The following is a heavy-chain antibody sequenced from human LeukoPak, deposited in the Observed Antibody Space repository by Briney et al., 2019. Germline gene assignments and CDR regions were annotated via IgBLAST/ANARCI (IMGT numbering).Heavy chain of an antibody. Sequence: VSCXXXGYXXTXXGISWVRQAAGQGLEWMGWISAYNGNTNYAQKLQGRVTMTTDTSTSTAYMELRSLRPDDTAVYYCARDQFPDYWGQGTLVTVSS. CDR2: ISAYNGNT. V-gene: IGHV1-18*01. CDR1: GYXXTXXG. D-gene: IGHD5-24*01. J-gene: IGHJ4*02. CDR3: ARDQFPDY.